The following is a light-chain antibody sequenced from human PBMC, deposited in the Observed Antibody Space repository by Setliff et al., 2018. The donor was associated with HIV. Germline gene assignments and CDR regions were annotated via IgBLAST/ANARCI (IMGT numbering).Light chain of an antibody. V-gene: IGLV2-14*01. CDR2: DVS. Sequence: SVLTQPASVSGSPGQSITISCTGTSSDIGGYNYVSWYQQHPGKAPKLMVYDVSQRPSGVSNRFSGSKSGNTASLTISGLQAEDGADYYCSSYTSSTTYVFGPGTKVTVL. CDR3: SSYTSSTTYV. J-gene: IGLJ1*01. CDR1: SSDIGGYNY.